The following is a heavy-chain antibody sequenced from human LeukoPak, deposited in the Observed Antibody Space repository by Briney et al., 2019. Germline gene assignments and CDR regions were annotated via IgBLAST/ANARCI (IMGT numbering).Heavy chain of an antibody. CDR2: IDWDDDK. V-gene: IGHV2-70*11. Sequence: SGPALVKPTQTLTLTCTFSGFSLNTTAMCVSWIRQPPGKAQEWLARIDWDDDKYYSTSLKARLTVSKDTSKNQVVLTMTNMDPVDTATYYCARTTIASRIDYWGQGTLVTVSS. CDR3: ARTTIASRIDY. CDR1: GFSLNTTAMC. J-gene: IGHJ4*02. D-gene: IGHD2-21*01.